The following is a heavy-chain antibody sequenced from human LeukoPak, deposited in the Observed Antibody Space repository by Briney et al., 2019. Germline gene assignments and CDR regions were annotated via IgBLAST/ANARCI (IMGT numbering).Heavy chain of an antibody. D-gene: IGHD3-22*01. V-gene: IGHV3-66*01. CDR3: ASGGLGDSSGYGY. CDR2: IYSGGST. J-gene: IGHJ4*02. CDR1: GFTVSSNY. Sequence: GGSLILSCAASGFTVSSNYMGWVRQAPGKGLEWVSVIYSGGSTYYADSVKGRFTISRDNSKNTLYLQMNSLRAEDTAVYYCASGGLGDSSGYGYWGQGTLVTVSS.